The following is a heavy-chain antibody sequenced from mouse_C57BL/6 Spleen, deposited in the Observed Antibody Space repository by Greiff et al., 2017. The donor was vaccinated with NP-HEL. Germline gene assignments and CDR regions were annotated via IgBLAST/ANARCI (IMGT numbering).Heavy chain of an antibody. CDR1: GYSITSGYY. Sequence: EVQLQESGPGLVKPSQSLSLTCSVTGYSITSGYYWNWIRQFPGNKLEWMGYISYDGSNNYNPSLKNRISITRDTSKNQFFLKLNSVTTEDTATYYCARVPYGSSYGWYFDVWGTGTTVTVSS. J-gene: IGHJ1*03. CDR3: ARVPYGSSYGWYFDV. V-gene: IGHV3-6*01. CDR2: ISYDGSN. D-gene: IGHD1-1*01.